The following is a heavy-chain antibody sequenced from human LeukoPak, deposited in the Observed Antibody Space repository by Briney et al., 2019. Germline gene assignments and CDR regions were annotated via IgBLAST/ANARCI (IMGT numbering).Heavy chain of an antibody. D-gene: IGHD4-17*01. CDR3: ARCMSELDYGDYAYYYHMDV. V-gene: IGHV4-61*09. CDR2: FYSSTRT. J-gene: IGHJ6*04. CDR1: GDSLTSGSRY. Sequence: TLSLTCTVSGDSLTSGSRYWSWIRQPAGKGLEWIGHFYSSTRTAYNPSLESRVTISGDTAKNQFSLKLDPVTAADTAVYFCARCMSELDYGDYAYYYHMDVWGKGTTVTVSS.